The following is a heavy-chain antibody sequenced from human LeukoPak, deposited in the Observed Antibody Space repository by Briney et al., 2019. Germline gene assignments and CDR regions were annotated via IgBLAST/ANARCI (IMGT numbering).Heavy chain of an antibody. Sequence: GSLRLSCAASGFTFSSYAMSWVRQAPGKGLEGVSAISGSGGSTYYADSVKGRFTISRDNSKNTLYLQMNSLRAEDTAVYYCAKDRTGTVYSSSDYWGQGTLVTVSS. V-gene: IGHV3-23*01. CDR3: AKDRTGTVYSSSDY. J-gene: IGHJ4*02. CDR2: ISGSGGST. CDR1: GFTFSSYA. D-gene: IGHD6-6*01.